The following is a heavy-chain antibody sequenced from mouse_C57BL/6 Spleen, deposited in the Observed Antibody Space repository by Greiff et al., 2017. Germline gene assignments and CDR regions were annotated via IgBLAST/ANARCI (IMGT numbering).Heavy chain of an antibody. CDR2: IYPGNSDT. J-gene: IGHJ2*01. D-gene: IGHD2-3*01. CDR3: TRSLYDGYSYYFDY. Sequence: VQLQQSGTVLARPGASVKMSCKTSGYTFTSYWMHWVKQRPGQGLEWIGAIYPGNSDTSYNQKFKGKAKLTAVTSASTAYMELSSLTNEDSAVYYCTRSLYDGYSYYFDYWGQGTTLTVSS. V-gene: IGHV1-5*01. CDR1: GYTFTSYW.